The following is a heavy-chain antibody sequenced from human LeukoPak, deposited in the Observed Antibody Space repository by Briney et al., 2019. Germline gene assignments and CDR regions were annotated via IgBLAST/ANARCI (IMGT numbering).Heavy chain of an antibody. CDR1: GFTFSSYS. CDR2: IWYDGSNK. V-gene: IGHV3-33*08. CDR3: ARDLDQLLIDY. Sequence: GGSLRLSCAASGFTFSSYSMNWVRQAPGKGLEWVAVIWYDGSNKYYADSVKGRFTISRDNSKDTLYLQMNSLRAEDTAVYYCARDLDQLLIDYWGQGTLVTVSS. J-gene: IGHJ4*02. D-gene: IGHD2-2*01.